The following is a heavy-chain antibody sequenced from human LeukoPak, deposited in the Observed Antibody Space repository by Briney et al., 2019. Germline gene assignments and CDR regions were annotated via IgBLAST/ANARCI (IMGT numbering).Heavy chain of an antibody. CDR1: GGSISGYY. D-gene: IGHD3-22*01. V-gene: IGHV4-59*12. CDR2: IYYSGST. CDR3: ARVDYYDSNGYYNHDSFDI. Sequence: SETLSLTCTVSGGSISGYYWSWIRQPPGKGLEWIGYIYYSGSTNYNPSLKSRVTMSVDTSKNQFSLKLSSVTAADTAMYYCARVDYYDSNGYYNHDSFDIWGQGTMVTVSS. J-gene: IGHJ3*02.